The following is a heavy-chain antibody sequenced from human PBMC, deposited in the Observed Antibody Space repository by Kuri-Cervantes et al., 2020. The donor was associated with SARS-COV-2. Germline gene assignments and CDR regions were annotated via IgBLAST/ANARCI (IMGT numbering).Heavy chain of an antibody. Sequence: SETLSLTCTVSGGSISSSSYYWGWIRQPPGKGLEWIGEINHSGSTNYNPSLKSRVTISVDTSKNQFSLKLSSVTAADTAVYYCAREGIVGPAYYFDYWGQGTLVTVSS. V-gene: IGHV4-39*07. J-gene: IGHJ4*02. D-gene: IGHD1-26*01. CDR2: INHSGST. CDR1: GGSISSSSYY. CDR3: AREGIVGPAYYFDY.